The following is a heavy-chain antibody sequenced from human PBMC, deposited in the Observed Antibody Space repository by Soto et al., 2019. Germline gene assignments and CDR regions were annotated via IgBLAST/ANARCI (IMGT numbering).Heavy chain of an antibody. V-gene: IGHV1-2*02. CDR3: ARPHSIQYIRWGLDP. CDR2: INPKSDDT. D-gene: IGHD1-26*01. CDR1: GYPFSDNQ. J-gene: IGHJ5*02. Sequence: VASVKVSCKASGYPFSDNQIHWLRRAPGQGLEWMGRINPKSDDTNYAQKFQGRVTMTRDTSIDTAYLELTGLTSDDTATYYCARPHSIQYIRWGLDPWGQGTLVTVSS.